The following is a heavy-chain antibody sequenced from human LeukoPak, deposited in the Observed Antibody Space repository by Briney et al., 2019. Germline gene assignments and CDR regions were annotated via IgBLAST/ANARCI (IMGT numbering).Heavy chain of an antibody. CDR2: ISYDGSNK. CDR1: GFTFSSYG. Sequence: GGPLRLSCAASGFTFSSYGMHWVRQAPGKGPEWVAVISYDGSNKYYADSVKGRFTISRDNSKNTLYLQMNSLRAEDTAVYYCAKPVGYCSGGSCYYYYGMDVWGKGTTVTVSS. CDR3: AKPVGYCSGGSCYYYYGMDV. D-gene: IGHD2-15*01. J-gene: IGHJ6*04. V-gene: IGHV3-30*18.